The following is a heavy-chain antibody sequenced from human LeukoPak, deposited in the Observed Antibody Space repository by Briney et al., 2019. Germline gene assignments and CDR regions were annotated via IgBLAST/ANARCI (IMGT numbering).Heavy chain of an antibody. CDR2: ISSSSSYI. D-gene: IGHD3-22*01. CDR3: ARSGDSTGYWNY. Sequence: GGPLRLSCAASGFTFSSDSMNWVRQAPGKGLEWVSSISSSSSYIYYADSVKGRFTISRDNAKKSLYLQMNSLRAEDTAMYYCARSGDSTGYWNYWGQGTLVTVSS. CDR1: GFTFSSDS. J-gene: IGHJ4*02. V-gene: IGHV3-21*01.